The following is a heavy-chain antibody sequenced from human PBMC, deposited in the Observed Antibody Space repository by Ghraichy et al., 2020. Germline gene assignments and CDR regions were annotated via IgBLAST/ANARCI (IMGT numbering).Heavy chain of an antibody. CDR1: GFTFSSYS. CDR3: ARDYYYDSSGLHINFDY. J-gene: IGHJ4*02. V-gene: IGHV3-21*01. D-gene: IGHD3-22*01. CDR2: ISSSSSYI. Sequence: GGSLRLSCAASGFTFSSYSMNWVRQAPGKGLEWVSSISSSSSYIYYADSVKGRFTISRDNAKNSLYLQMNSLRAEDTAVYYCARDYYYDSSGLHINFDYWGQGTLVTVSS.